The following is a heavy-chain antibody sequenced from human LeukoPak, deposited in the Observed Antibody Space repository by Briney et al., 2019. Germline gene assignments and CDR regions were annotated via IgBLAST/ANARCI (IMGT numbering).Heavy chain of an antibody. Sequence: SETLSLTCTVSGGSISSYYWSWIQQPAGKGLEWIGRIYTSGSTNYNPSLKSRVTMSVDTSKNQFSLKLSSVTAADTAVYYCARDRYLGYSYGYIGNWFDPWGQGTLVTVSS. D-gene: IGHD5-18*01. CDR3: ARDRYLGYSYGYIGNWFDP. CDR1: GGSISSYY. J-gene: IGHJ5*02. CDR2: IYTSGST. V-gene: IGHV4-4*07.